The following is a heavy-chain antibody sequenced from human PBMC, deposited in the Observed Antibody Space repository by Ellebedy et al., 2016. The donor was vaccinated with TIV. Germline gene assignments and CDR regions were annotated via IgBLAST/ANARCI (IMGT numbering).Heavy chain of an antibody. D-gene: IGHD3-22*01. CDR2: ISSSGSTI. V-gene: IGHV3-11*01. Sequence: PGGSLRLSCAASGFTFSDYYMSRIRQTPGKGLEWVSYISSSGSTIYYADSVKGRFTISRDNAKNSLYLQMNSLRAEDTAVYYCARDSYDSSGFDCWGQGTLVTVSS. J-gene: IGHJ4*02. CDR1: GFTFSDYY. CDR3: ARDSYDSSGFDC.